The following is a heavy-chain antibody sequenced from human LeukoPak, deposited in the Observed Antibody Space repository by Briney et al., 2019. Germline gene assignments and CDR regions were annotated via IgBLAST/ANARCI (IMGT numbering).Heavy chain of an antibody. J-gene: IGHJ1*01. CDR2: IKQDGSER. D-gene: IGHD4-23*01. CDR3: ATEGTRWDFQH. V-gene: IGHV3-7*04. Sequence: PGGSLRLSCTASGFTFSNYWMSWVRQAPGKGLEWVANIKQDGSERYYVDSVKGRFTSSRDDAKNSLYLQMDSLRDEDTAVYFCATEGTRWDFQHWGQGTLVTVSS. CDR1: GFTFSNYW.